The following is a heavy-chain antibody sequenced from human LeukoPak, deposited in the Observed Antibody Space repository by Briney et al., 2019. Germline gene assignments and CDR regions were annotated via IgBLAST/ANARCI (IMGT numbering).Heavy chain of an antibody. D-gene: IGHD2-2*01. CDR3: ARDRIVVVPAAMQGYYYGMDV. CDR2: IYYSGST. CDR1: GGSISSYY. J-gene: IGHJ6*02. Sequence: SETLSLTCTVSGGSISSYYWSWIRQPPGKGLGWIGYIYYSGSTNYNPSLKSRVTISVDTSKNQFSLKLSSVTAADTAVYYCARDRIVVVPAAMQGYYYGMDVWGQGTTVTVSS. V-gene: IGHV4-59*01.